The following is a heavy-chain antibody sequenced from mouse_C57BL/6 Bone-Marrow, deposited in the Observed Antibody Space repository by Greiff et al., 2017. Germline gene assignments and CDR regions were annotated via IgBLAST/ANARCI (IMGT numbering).Heavy chain of an antibody. CDR3: TRALRLIYAMDY. CDR2: IDPETGGT. V-gene: IGHV1-15*01. J-gene: IGHJ4*01. D-gene: IGHD2-4*01. CDR1: GYTFTDYE. Sequence: QVQLQQSGAELVRPGASVTLSCKASGYTFTDYEMHWVKQTPVHGLEWIGAIDPETGGTAYNQKFKGKAILTADKSSSTAYMELRSLTSEDSAVYYCTRALRLIYAMDYWGQGTSVTVSS.